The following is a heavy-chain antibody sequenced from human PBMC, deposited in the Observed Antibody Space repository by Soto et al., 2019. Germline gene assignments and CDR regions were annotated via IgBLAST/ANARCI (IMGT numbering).Heavy chain of an antibody. CDR2: ISHDGSYQ. J-gene: IGHJ4*02. V-gene: IGHV3-30*18. D-gene: IGHD3-3*01. Sequence: QVQLVESGGGVVQPGRSLRLSCAASGFTFSSYGMHWVRQAPGKGLEWVAVISHDGSYQYYEDSVKGRFTISRDNSKNMLYLQMNSLRAEDTAVYYCAQARFLEGLCDYWGQGTLVTVSS. CDR1: GFTFSSYG. CDR3: AQARFLEGLCDY.